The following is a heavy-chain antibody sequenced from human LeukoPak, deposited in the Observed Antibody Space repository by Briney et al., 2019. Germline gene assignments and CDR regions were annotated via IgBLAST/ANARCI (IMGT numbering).Heavy chain of an antibody. D-gene: IGHD3-22*01. V-gene: IGHV4-34*01. CDR2: INHSGST. CDR1: GGSFSGYY. J-gene: IGHJ5*02. CDR3: ARGFNYDSSGYYYAHWFDP. Sequence: SETLSFTCAVYGGSFSGYYWSWIRQPPGKGREGIGEINHSGSTNYNPSLKSRVTISVDTSKNQFSLTLSSVTAADTAVYYCARGFNYDSSGYYYAHWFDPWGQGTLVTVSS.